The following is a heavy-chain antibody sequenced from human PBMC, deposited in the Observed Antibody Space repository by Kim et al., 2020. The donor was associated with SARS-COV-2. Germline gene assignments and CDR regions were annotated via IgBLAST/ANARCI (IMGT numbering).Heavy chain of an antibody. CDR2: IGTAGDT. CDR1: GFTFSSYD. Sequence: GGSLRLSCAASGFTFSSYDMHWVRQATGKGLEWVSAIGTAGDTYYPGSVKGRFTISRENAKNSLYLQMNSLRAGDTAVYYCARTPQDSSGYYFDYWGQGTLVTVSS. J-gene: IGHJ4*02. CDR3: ARTPQDSSGYYFDY. D-gene: IGHD3-22*01. V-gene: IGHV3-13*04.